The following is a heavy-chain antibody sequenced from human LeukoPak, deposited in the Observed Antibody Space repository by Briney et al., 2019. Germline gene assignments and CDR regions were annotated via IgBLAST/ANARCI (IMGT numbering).Heavy chain of an antibody. Sequence: SETLSLTCTVSGGSISSSSYYWGWIRQPPGKGLEWIGSIYYSGSTYYNPSLKSRVTISVDTSKNQFSLKLSSVTAAEMAMYYCARLPLEYCSGGSCYSGYFDYWGQGTLVTVSS. J-gene: IGHJ4*02. D-gene: IGHD2-15*01. CDR2: IYYSGST. V-gene: IGHV4-39*01. CDR1: GGSISSSSYY. CDR3: ARLPLEYCSGGSCYSGYFDY.